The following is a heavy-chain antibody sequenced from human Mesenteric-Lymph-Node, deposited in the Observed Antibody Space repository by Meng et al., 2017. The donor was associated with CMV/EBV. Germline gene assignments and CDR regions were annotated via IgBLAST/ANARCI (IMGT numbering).Heavy chain of an antibody. D-gene: IGHD3/OR15-3a*01. J-gene: IGHJ4*02. CDR3: ASFRDLPPLW. CDR2: TYYRSESYN. Sequence: QLPRHQAGRGLEQSWQTLSVTCTCPVVSITGNNAAWNWSSQFPARGLEWLGRTYYRSESYNDYAVSVKSRISVNLDTSKNQLSLHLNFVTPEDPAVYYCASFRDLPPLWWGQGTLVTVSS. CDR1: VVSITGNNAA. V-gene: IGHV6-1*01.